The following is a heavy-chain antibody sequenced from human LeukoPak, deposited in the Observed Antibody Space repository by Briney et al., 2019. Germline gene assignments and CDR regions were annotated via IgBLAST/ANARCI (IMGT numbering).Heavy chain of an antibody. J-gene: IGHJ3*02. D-gene: IGHD3-10*01. V-gene: IGHV3-48*03. Sequence: GGSLRLSCAASGFTFSSYEMNWVRQAPGKGLEWVSYISSSGSTIYYADSVKGRFTISRDNAKNSLYLQMNSLRAEDTAVYYCARENIKLWFEPSDAFDIWGQGTMVTVSS. CDR1: GFTFSSYE. CDR2: ISSSGSTI. CDR3: ARENIKLWFEPSDAFDI.